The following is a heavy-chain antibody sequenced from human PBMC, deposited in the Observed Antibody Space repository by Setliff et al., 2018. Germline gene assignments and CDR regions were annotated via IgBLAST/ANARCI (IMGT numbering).Heavy chain of an antibody. J-gene: IGHJ6*02. Sequence: PGGSLRLSCAASGFTFGSFSMNWVRQAPGKGLEWVSYISSSSSTIYYADSVKGRFTISRDNAKNSLYLQMNSLRAEDTAVYYCARLGTKDSSGWYYYYYGMDVWGQGTTVTVSS. CDR2: ISSSSSTI. CDR3: ARLGTKDSSGWYYYYYGMDV. D-gene: IGHD6-19*01. CDR1: GFTFGSFS. V-gene: IGHV3-48*04.